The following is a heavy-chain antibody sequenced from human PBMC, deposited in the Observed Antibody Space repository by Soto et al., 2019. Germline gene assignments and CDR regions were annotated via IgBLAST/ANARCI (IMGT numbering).Heavy chain of an antibody. CDR2: VFHSGTT. V-gene: IGHV4-38-2*02. D-gene: IGHD3-22*01. J-gene: IGHJ4*02. CDR1: GFSINSGYF. Sequence: SETLSLTCAVSGFSINSGYFWGWIRQTPGKGLEWIGNVFHSGTTYYNPSLKSRVTISVETSKNQFSLNLRSVTAADTAIYYCARDHNYYENVDYLDYWGQGTLVTVSS. CDR3: ARDHNYYENVDYLDY.